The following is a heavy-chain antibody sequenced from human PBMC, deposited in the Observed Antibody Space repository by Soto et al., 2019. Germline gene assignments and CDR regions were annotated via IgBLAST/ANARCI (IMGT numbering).Heavy chain of an antibody. D-gene: IGHD1-7*01. J-gene: IGHJ3*02. V-gene: IGHV3-72*01. CDR3: ASPGITGTIYDAFDI. Sequence: GESLKISCAASGFTFSDHYMDWVRQAPGKGLEWVGRTRNKANSYTTEYAASVKGRFTISRDDSKNSLYLQMNSLKTEDTAVYYCASPGITGTIYDAFDIWGQGTMVTVSS. CDR1: GFTFSDHY. CDR2: TRNKANSYTT.